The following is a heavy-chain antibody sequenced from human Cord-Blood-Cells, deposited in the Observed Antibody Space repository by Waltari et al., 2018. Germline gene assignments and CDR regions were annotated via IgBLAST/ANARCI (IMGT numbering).Heavy chain of an antibody. CDR1: GVTFSSYP. Sequence: QAQLVQSGAAVTTPGSSVKVSCTTSGVTFSSYPISRLRQAPGQGLEWMGGIIPIFGTANYAQKFQGRVTITADESTSTAYMELSSLRSEDTAVYYCARDRTRGSNAFDIWGQGTMVTVSS. CDR3: ARDRTRGSNAFDI. CDR2: IIPIFGTA. J-gene: IGHJ3*02. V-gene: IGHV1-69*01. D-gene: IGHD3-10*01.